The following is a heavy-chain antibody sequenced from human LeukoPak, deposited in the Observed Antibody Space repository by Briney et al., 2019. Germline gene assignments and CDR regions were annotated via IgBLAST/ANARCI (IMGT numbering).Heavy chain of an antibody. CDR2: ISYDGSNK. D-gene: IGHD6-19*01. CDR1: GFNFSSYA. J-gene: IGHJ4*02. CDR3: ASIAVAGTGN. V-gene: IGHV3-30-3*01. Sequence: GGSLRLSCAASGFNFSSYAMHWVRQAPGKGLEWVAVISYDGSNKYYADSVKGRFTISRDNSKNTLYLQMNSLRAEDTAVYYCASIAVAGTGNWGQGTLVTVSS.